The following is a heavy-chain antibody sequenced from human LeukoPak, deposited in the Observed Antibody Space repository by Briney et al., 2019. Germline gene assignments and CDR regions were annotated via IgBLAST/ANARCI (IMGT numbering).Heavy chain of an antibody. J-gene: IGHJ4*02. CDR3: ARGREGTVLSFDY. D-gene: IGHD4-17*01. CDR2: ISSSGDST. CDR1: GFTFSSYA. Sequence: QPGGSLRLSCAASGFTFSSYAMSWVRQAPGKGLEWVSAISSSGDSTYQADSVKGRLTISRDNSKNTLYLHMNSLRAEDTAVYYCARGREGTVLSFDYWGQGTLVTVSS. V-gene: IGHV3-23*01.